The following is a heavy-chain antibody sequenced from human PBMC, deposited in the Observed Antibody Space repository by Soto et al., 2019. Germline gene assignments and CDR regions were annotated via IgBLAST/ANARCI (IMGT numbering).Heavy chain of an antibody. J-gene: IGHJ4*02. CDR3: ARQIYDSDTGPNFQYYFDS. V-gene: IGHV5-10-1*01. D-gene: IGHD5-18*01. Sequence: GEALNLSCKGSGYSFAGYWITWVRQKPGKGLEWMGRIDPSDSQTYYSPSFRGHVTISVTKSITTVFLQWSSLRASDTAMYYCARQIYDSDTGPNFQYYFDSWGQGTQVTVSS. CDR1: GYSFAGYW. CDR2: IDPSDSQT.